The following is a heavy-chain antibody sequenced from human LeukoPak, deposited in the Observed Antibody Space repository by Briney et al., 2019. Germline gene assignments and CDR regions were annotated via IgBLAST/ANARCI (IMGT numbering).Heavy chain of an antibody. CDR2: INPNSGGT. V-gene: IGHV1-2*02. CDR3: AREESSSSQYYFDY. D-gene: IGHD6-13*01. CDR1: GYTFTGYY. J-gene: IGHJ4*02. Sequence: ASVKVSCKASGYTFTGYYMHWVRQAPGQGLEWMGWINPNSGGTNYAQKFQGRVTMTRDTSISTAYMELSSLRSEDTAVYYCAREESSSSQYYFDYWGQGTLVTVSS.